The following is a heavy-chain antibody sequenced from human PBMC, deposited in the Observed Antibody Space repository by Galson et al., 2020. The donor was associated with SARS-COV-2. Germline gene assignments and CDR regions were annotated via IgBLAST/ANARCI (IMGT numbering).Heavy chain of an antibody. CDR2: IDSTGGII. V-gene: IGHV3-23*01. Sequence: GESLKISCGGSGFIFSVYPMNWVRQAPGKGLEGVATIDSTGGIIYYQDSVQGRFTISRDNSKDTVFLQMNSLRAEDTAVYHCAKTLVGSGGYMDVWGKGTTVTVSS. D-gene: IGHD2-15*01. CDR1: GFIFSVYP. J-gene: IGHJ6*03. CDR3: AKTLVGSGGYMDV.